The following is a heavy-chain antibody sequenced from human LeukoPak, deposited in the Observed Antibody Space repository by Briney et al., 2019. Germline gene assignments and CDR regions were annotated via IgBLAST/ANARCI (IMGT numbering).Heavy chain of an antibody. CDR2: ISGSGGST. CDR3: AKDLLIAARRDPNFDY. V-gene: IGHV3-23*01. D-gene: IGHD6-13*01. CDR1: GFTFSSCA. Sequence: GGSLRLSCAASGFTFSSCAMSWVRQAPGKGLEWVSAISGSGGSTYYADSVKGRFTISRDNSKNTLYLQMNSLRAEDTAVYHCAKDLLIAARRDPNFDYWGQGTLVTVSS. J-gene: IGHJ4*02.